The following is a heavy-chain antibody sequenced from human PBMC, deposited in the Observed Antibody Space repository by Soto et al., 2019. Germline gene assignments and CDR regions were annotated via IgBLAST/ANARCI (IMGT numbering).Heavy chain of an antibody. Sequence: HPGGSLRLSCAASGFTFSSYAMSWVRQAPGKGLEWVSAISGSGGSTYYADSVKGRFTISRDNSKNTLYLQMNSLRAEDTAVYYCAIPEGGGTSFSGGMDVWGQGTTVTVSS. D-gene: IGHD2-15*01. CDR3: AIPEGGGTSFSGGMDV. CDR2: ISGSGGST. J-gene: IGHJ6*02. V-gene: IGHV3-23*01. CDR1: GFTFSSYA.